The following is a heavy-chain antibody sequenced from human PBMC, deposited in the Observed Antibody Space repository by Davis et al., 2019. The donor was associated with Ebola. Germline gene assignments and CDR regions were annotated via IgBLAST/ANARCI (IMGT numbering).Heavy chain of an antibody. CDR1: GGSISSGGYY. CDR2: IYYSGST. V-gene: IGHV4-31*03. CDR3: ARDPNDYGAV. Sequence: PSETLSLTCTVSGGSISSGGYYWSWIRQHPGKGLEWIGYIYYSGSTYYNPSLKSRVTISVDTSKSQFSLKLTSVTAADTAVYYCARDPNDYGAVWGQGTLVTVSS. D-gene: IGHD4-17*01. J-gene: IGHJ4*02.